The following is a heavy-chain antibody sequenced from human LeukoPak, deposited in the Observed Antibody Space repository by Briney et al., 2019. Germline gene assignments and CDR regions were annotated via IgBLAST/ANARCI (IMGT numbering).Heavy chain of an antibody. Sequence: SETLSLTCTVSGGSVSSGSYYWGWIRQPPGKGLEWIGNIYYSGSTYYNPSLKSRVTMSVDTSKNQFSLKLSSVTAADTAVYYCARGGDYGDYAGSAYYYYMDVWGKGTTVTISS. CDR3: ARGGDYGDYAGSAYYYYMDV. J-gene: IGHJ6*03. CDR1: GGSVSSGSYY. V-gene: IGHV4-39*07. CDR2: IYYSGST. D-gene: IGHD4-17*01.